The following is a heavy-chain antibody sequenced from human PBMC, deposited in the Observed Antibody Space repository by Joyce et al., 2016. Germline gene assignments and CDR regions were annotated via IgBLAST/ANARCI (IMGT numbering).Heavy chain of an antibody. CDR2: IYPAYSDT. J-gene: IGHJ4*02. CDR1: GYSFTMSR. CDR3: ARRGQAWYADY. Sequence: EVQLVQSGAEVKKPGESLRISCKASGYSFTMSRIGWVRRMPGKGLEGMGIIYPAYSDTRYGPSFQGQVTISVDKAINTAYLQWSSLKASDSAIYYCARRGQAWYADYWGQGTLVTVSS. V-gene: IGHV5-51*01. D-gene: IGHD6-13*01.